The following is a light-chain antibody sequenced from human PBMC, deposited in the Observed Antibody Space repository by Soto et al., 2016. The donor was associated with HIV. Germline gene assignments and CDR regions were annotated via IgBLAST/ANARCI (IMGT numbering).Light chain of an antibody. CDR1: QSVSDW. J-gene: IGKJ2*01. V-gene: IGKV1-5*03. CDR3: QQYDNFPYT. CDR2: KAS. Sequence: DIQMTQSPSTLSASVGDRVTITCRASQSVSDWLAWYQQRPGKAPKVLIYKASRLESGVPSRFNGSGSGTEFTLTISSLQPDDCATYYCQQYDNFPYTFGQGTKLEIK.